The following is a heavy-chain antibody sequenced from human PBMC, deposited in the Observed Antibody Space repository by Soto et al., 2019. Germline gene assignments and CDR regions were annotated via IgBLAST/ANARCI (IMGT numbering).Heavy chain of an antibody. J-gene: IGHJ1*01. V-gene: IGHV4-59*08. Sequence: SETLSLTCTVSGGSISSYYWSWIRQPPWKGLEWIGYIYYSGSTNYNPSLKSRVTISVDTSKNQFSLKLSSVTAADTAVYYCARQSCSGGSCYSGYFQHWGQGTLVTVSS. CDR3: ARQSCSGGSCYSGYFQH. CDR1: GGSISSYY. CDR2: IYYSGST. D-gene: IGHD2-15*01.